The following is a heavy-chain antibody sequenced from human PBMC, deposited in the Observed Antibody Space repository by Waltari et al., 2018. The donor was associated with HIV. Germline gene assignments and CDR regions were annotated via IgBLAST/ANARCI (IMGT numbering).Heavy chain of an antibody. D-gene: IGHD2-15*01. CDR2: ISNDGNDK. CDR3: VRETSGRDAFDI. J-gene: IGHJ3*02. CDR1: RFSFRDYD. V-gene: IGHV3-30*15. Sequence: LVESGGDLVQSGTSLRLSCEASRFSFRDYDMFWVRQAPGKGVEWLAVISNDGNDKKYVDSVKGRFNVSRDNVKNTLYLYMSRLRPEDTAVYYCVRETSGRDAFDIWGLGTQVIVSS.